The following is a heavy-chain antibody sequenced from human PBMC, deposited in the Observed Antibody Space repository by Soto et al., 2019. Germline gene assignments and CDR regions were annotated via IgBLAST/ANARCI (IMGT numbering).Heavy chain of an antibody. CDR2: ISGSGGST. CDR3: AKPLQRLCALDY. J-gene: IGHJ4*02. CDR1: GFTFSSYA. D-gene: IGHD6-19*01. V-gene: IGHV3-23*01. Sequence: GGSLRLSCAASGFTFSSYAMSWVRQAPGKGLEWVSAISGSGGSTYYADSVKGRFTISRDNSKNTLYLQMNSLRAEDTALYHCAKPLQRLCALDYGGQGTLVTVSS.